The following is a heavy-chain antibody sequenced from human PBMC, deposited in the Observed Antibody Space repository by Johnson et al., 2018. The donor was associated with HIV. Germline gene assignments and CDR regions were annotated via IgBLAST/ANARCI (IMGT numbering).Heavy chain of an antibody. Sequence: VQLVESGGGLVQPGGSLRVSCAASGFTVSSNYMSWVRQAPGQGLEWVGFIRSKAYGGTTEYDASVTGRFTISRDNSKNTLYLQMNSLRAEDPAVYYCARDSDSLYAFDIWGQGTMVTVSS. CDR3: ARDSDSLYAFDI. V-gene: IGHV3-71*02. J-gene: IGHJ3*02. D-gene: IGHD3-22*01. CDR1: GFTVSSNY. CDR2: IRSKAYGGTT.